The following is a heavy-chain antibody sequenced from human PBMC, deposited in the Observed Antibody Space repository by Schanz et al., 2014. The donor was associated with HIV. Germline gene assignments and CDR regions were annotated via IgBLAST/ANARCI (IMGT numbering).Heavy chain of an antibody. CDR1: GGSISSYF. J-gene: IGHJ5*02. CDR2: IYISGST. D-gene: IGHD3-3*01. CDR3: AGDFSGLNDFWSGSWFDP. Sequence: QVQLQESGPGLVKPSETLSLTCTVSGGSISSYFWSWIRQSAGKGLEWIGRIYISGSTNYNPSLKKRVTMSVDTTKNQFSRTLSSVTAADTAVYYCAGDFSGLNDFWSGSWFDPWGQGTLVTVSS. V-gene: IGHV4-4*07.